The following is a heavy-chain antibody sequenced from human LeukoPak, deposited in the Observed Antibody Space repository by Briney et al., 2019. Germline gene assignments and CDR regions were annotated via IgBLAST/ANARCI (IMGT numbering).Heavy chain of an antibody. CDR3: AHRRGRAGSRYYYYMDV. CDR2: IYWDDDK. D-gene: IGHD1-1*01. V-gene: IGHV2-5*02. CDR1: GFSLNTHGVG. Sequence: SGPTLVNPTQTLTLTCTFSGFSLNTHGVGVGWIRQPPGKALEWLALIYWDDDKRYSPSLKSRLTITKDTSKNQVVLTMTNMDPVDTATYYCAHRRGRAGSRYYYYMDVWGKGTTVTVSS. J-gene: IGHJ6*03.